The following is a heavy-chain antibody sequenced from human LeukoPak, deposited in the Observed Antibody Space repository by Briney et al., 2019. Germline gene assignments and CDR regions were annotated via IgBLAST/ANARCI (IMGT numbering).Heavy chain of an antibody. CDR1: GGSISSYY. CDR2: IYYSGST. CDR3: ARGYGYYYDSSGYCDY. J-gene: IGHJ4*02. Sequence: SETLSLTCTVSGGSISSYYWSWIRQPPGKGLEWIGYIYYSGSTNYNPSLKSRVTISVDTSKNQFSLKLSSVTAADTAVYYCARGYGYYYDSSGYCDYWGQGTLVTVSS. V-gene: IGHV4-59*08. D-gene: IGHD3-22*01.